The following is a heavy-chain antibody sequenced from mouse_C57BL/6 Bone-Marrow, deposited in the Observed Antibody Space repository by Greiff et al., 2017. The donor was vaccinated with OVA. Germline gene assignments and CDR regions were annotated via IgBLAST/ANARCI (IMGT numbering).Heavy chain of an antibody. J-gene: IGHJ4*01. D-gene: IGHD2-4*01. CDR3: ARGNYDYDVWMDY. CDR2: IYPGSGST. CDR1: GYTFTSYW. V-gene: IGHV1-55*01. Sequence: VQLQQPGAELVKPGASVKMSCKASGYTFTSYWITWVKQRPGQGLEWIGDIYPGSGSTNYNEKFKSKATLTVDTSSSTAYMQLSSLTSEDSAVYYCARGNYDYDVWMDYWGQGTSVTVSS.